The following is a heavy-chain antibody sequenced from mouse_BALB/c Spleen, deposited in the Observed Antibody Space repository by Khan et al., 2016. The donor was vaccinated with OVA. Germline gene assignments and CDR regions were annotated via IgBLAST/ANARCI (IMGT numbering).Heavy chain of an antibody. Sequence: EVKLLESGGGLVQPGGSLILSCAASGFDFSKYWMSWARQAPGKGQEWIGEINPGSSTINYTPSLKDTFIISRDNAKNTLYLQMNKVRSEDTALXYWARLGRYGFSDYWGQGTTLTVSS. CDR1: GFDFSKYW. V-gene: IGHV4-2*02. D-gene: IGHD2-14*01. CDR3: ARLGRYGFSDY. J-gene: IGHJ2*01. CDR2: INPGSSTI.